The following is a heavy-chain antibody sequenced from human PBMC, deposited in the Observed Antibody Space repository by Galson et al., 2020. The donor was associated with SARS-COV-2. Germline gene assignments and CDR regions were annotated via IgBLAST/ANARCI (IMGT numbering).Heavy chain of an antibody. J-gene: IGHJ5*02. D-gene: IGHD2-2*01. CDR1: GGSISSSSYY. Sequence: SETLSLTCTVSGGSISSSSYYWGWIRQPPGKGLEWIGTIYYSGGTYYNPSLKSRVTISVDTSKNQFSLKLSSVTAADTAVYYCARLVTAAAIGGIWFDPWGQGTLVIVSS. CDR3: ARLVTAAAIGGIWFDP. CDR2: IYYSGGT. V-gene: IGHV4-39*01.